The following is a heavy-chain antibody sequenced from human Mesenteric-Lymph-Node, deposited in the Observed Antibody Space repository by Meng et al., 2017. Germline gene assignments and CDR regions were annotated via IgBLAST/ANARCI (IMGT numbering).Heavy chain of an antibody. J-gene: IGHJ5*02. D-gene: IGHD6-13*01. CDR3: ATVDFIAAAGTVRWFDP. Sequence: SVKVSCKASGGTFSSYAISWVRQAPGQGLEWMGGIIPIFGTANYAQKFQGRVTMTEDTSTDTAYMELSSLRSEDTAVYYCATVDFIAAAGTVRWFDPWGQGTLVTVSS. CDR1: GGTFSSYA. CDR2: IIPIFGTA. V-gene: IGHV1-69*06.